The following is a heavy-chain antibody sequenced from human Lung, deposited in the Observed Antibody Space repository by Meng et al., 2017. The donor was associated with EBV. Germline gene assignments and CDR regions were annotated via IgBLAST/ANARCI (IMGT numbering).Heavy chain of an antibody. CDR3: ARVAVGISSFDY. J-gene: IGHJ4*02. CDR2: TYYRSKWYN. D-gene: IGHD1-26*01. CDR1: GDSVSSNSAA. Sequence: QGQLQQTGPGSGHPSQPLSLTWAISGDSVSSNSAAWNWIRQSPSRGLEWLGRTYYRSKWYNDYAVSVKSRITINPDTSKNQFSLQLNSVTPDDTAVYYCARVAVGISSFDYWGQGTLVTVSS. V-gene: IGHV6-1*01.